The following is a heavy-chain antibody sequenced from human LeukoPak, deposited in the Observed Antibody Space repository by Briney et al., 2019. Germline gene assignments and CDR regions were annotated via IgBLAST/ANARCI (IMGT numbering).Heavy chain of an antibody. V-gene: IGHV3-33*06. CDR2: IWYDGSNK. Sequence: GALRPSFVASRFNLSNYGMHSVRPAPGKGLEGGAVIWYDGSNKYYADSVKGRFTISRDNSKNTLYLQMNSLRAEDTAVYYCAKDRGSGSYSLDYWGQGTPVTVSS. J-gene: IGHJ4*02. CDR1: RFNLSNYG. D-gene: IGHD3-10*01. CDR3: AKDRGSGSYSLDY.